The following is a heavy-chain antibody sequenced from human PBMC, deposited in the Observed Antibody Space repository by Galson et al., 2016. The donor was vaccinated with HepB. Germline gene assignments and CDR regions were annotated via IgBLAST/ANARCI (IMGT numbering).Heavy chain of an antibody. CDR3: ARDRGVVPAAKGMYYFDY. CDR2: IYTTGKT. Sequence: LSLTCTVSGASINSYYWSWIRQPAGKGLEWIGRIYTTGKTSYNPSLKSRVIMSLGTSKNQFSLKLSSVTAADTAVYYCARDRGVVPAAKGMYYFDYWGQGTLVTVSS. V-gene: IGHV4-4*07. D-gene: IGHD2-2*01. J-gene: IGHJ4*02. CDR1: GASINSYY.